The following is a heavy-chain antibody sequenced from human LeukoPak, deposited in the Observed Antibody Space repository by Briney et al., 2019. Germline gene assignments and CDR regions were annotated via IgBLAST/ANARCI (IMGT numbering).Heavy chain of an antibody. CDR1: GGTFSSYA. V-gene: IGHV1-69*13. Sequence: SVKVSCKASGGTFSSYAISWVRQAPGQGLEWMGGIIPIFGTANYEQKFQGRVTIIAEDSTSRAHIVRSILRSEDTAVYYCARTRFYDSSGYYPSWGQGTLVTVSS. CDR2: IIPIFGTA. CDR3: ARTRFYDSSGYYPS. D-gene: IGHD3-22*01. J-gene: IGHJ5*02.